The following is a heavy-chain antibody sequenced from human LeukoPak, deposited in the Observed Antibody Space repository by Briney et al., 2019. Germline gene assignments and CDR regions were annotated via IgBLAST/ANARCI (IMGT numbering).Heavy chain of an antibody. J-gene: IGHJ4*02. V-gene: IGHV4-38-2*02. CDR2: IYHSGTT. CDR1: GYSIRSGYY. D-gene: IGHD3-10*01. CDR3: ARVTHYYDSGSYPY. Sequence: PSETLSLTCTVPGYSIRSGYYWGRIRQSPGKGLEWIGNIYHSGTTYYNPSLKSRATISVDTSKNQFSLKLSSVTAADTAVYYCARVTHYYDSGSYPYWGQGTLVTVSS.